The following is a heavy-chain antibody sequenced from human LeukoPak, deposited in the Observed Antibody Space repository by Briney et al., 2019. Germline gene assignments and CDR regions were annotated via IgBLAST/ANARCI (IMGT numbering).Heavy chain of an antibody. CDR2: ISYGGDNK. J-gene: IGHJ4*02. Sequence: GRSLRLSCAASGFTFSSYAMHWVRQAPGKGLEWVAVISYGGDNKYYADSVKGRFTISRDNSKNTLYLQMNSLRAEDTAVYYCATLAGYCSSTSCYRHFDYWGQGTLVTVSS. V-gene: IGHV3-30*07. CDR3: ATLAGYCSSTSCYRHFDY. D-gene: IGHD2-2*02. CDR1: GFTFSSYA.